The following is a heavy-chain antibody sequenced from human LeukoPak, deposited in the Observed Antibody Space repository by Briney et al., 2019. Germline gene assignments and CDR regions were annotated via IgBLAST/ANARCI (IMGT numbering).Heavy chain of an antibody. CDR1: GFTFIVYG. Sequence: GGSLRLSCAASGFTFIVYGMHLVRHAPGTGLEWVSFIRFDGSNKYADSVKGRFTISRDNSKKTLYLQMNSLRAEDTAVYYCAKVLPGYCDNTRCQAFDNWGQGTLVTVSS. D-gene: IGHD2-15*01. CDR3: AKVLPGYCDNTRCQAFDN. V-gene: IGHV3-30*02. J-gene: IGHJ4*02. CDR2: IRFDGSNK.